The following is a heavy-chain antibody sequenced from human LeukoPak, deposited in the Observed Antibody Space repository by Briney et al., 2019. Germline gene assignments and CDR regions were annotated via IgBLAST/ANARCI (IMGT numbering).Heavy chain of an antibody. J-gene: IGHJ4*02. D-gene: IGHD5-24*01. CDR2: INPSGGST. Sequence: EASVKVSCKAPGYTFTSYYMHWVRQAPGQGLEWMGIINPSGGSTSYAQKFQGRVTMTRDTSTSTVYMELSSLRSEDTAVYYCARVEMATIFSSGFDYWGQGTLVTVSS. CDR1: GYTFTSYY. CDR3: ARVEMATIFSSGFDY. V-gene: IGHV1-46*01.